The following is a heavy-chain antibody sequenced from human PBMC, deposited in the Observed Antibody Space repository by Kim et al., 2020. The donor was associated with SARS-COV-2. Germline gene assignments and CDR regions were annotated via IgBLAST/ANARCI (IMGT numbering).Heavy chain of an antibody. Sequence: GGSLRLSCAASGFTFSSYAMHWVRQAPGKGLEWVAVISYDGSNKYYADSVKGRFTISRDNSKNTLYLQMNSLRAEDTAVYYCARDLEAAGTSFDYWGQGTLVTVSS. V-gene: IGHV3-30-3*01. CDR3: ARDLEAAGTSFDY. J-gene: IGHJ4*02. CDR1: GFTFSSYA. D-gene: IGHD6-13*01. CDR2: ISYDGSNK.